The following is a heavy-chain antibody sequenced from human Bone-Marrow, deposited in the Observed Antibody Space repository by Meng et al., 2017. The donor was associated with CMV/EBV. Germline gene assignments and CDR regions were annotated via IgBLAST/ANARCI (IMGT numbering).Heavy chain of an antibody. V-gene: IGHV3-23*04. CDR3: AKGGYTSWFDY. Sequence: VQLVESGGGXVKPGGSLRLSCAASGFAFRDYSMSWVRQAPGKGVEWXSXIRRSGETXYYADSXXGRFXXXRDNSKNTLYLQXXXLRXXDTAXXXXAKGGYTSWFDYWGRRTLVTVSS. D-gene: IGHD5-24*01. J-gene: IGHJ4*02. CDR1: GFAFRDYS. CDR2: IRRSGETX.